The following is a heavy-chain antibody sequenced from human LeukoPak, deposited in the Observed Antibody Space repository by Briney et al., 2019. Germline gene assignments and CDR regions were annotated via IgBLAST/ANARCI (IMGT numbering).Heavy chain of an antibody. CDR3: ARTASFHYDTTNY. CDR2: ISSSGSTI. J-gene: IGHJ4*02. D-gene: IGHD3-22*01. CDR1: GFTFSRYE. V-gene: IGHV3-48*03. Sequence: PGGSLRLSCAASGFTFSRYEMNWVRQAPGKGLEWISYISSSGSTIYYADSVKGRFTISRDNAKNSLYLQMNSLRPEDTAVYYCARTASFHYDTTNYWGQGTLVTVSS.